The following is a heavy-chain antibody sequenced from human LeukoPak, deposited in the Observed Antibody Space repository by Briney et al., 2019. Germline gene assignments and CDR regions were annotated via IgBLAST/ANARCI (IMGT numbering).Heavy chain of an antibody. CDR2: INHSGST. D-gene: IGHD2-2*01. Sequence: TSETLSLTCAVYGGSFSGYYWSWIRQPPGKGLEWIGEINHSGSTNCNPSLKSRVTISVDTSKNQFSLKLSSVTAADTAVYYCARSFPPIVVVPAADAFDIWGQGTMVTVSS. J-gene: IGHJ3*02. CDR1: GGSFSGYY. CDR3: ARSFPPIVVVPAADAFDI. V-gene: IGHV4-34*01.